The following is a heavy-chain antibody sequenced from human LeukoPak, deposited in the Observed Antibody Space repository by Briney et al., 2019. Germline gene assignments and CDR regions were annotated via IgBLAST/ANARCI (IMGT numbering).Heavy chain of an antibody. Sequence: GSLRLSCAASGFTFITYSMNWVRQAPGKGLEWVSSISGNSAYIFYAGSVKGRFTISRDNAQNSLYLQMNSLRAEDTALYYCVREPYSGSSAGFDYWGQGTLVTVSS. CDR2: ISGNSAYI. CDR3: VREPYSGSSAGFDY. D-gene: IGHD2-2*01. J-gene: IGHJ4*02. V-gene: IGHV3-21*01. CDR1: GFTFITYS.